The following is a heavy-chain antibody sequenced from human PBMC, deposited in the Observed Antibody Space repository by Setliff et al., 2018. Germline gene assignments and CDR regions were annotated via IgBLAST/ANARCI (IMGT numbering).Heavy chain of an antibody. CDR3: ARTGTYRYFDY. CDR2: IYHGGDT. D-gene: IGHD1-1*01. Sequence: SETLSLTCTVSGGSINSGVYYWGWIRQPPGKGLEWIGRIYHGGDTYYNASLKSRLTISVDTSKNQFSLRLRSVTAADTAVYYCARTGTYRYFDYWGQGALVTVSS. V-gene: IGHV4-39*01. J-gene: IGHJ4*02. CDR1: GGSINSGVYY.